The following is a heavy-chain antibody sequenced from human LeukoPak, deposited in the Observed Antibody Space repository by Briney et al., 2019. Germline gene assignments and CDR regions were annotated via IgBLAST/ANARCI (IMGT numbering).Heavy chain of an antibody. J-gene: IGHJ4*02. CDR1: GFTFSSYA. CDR3: ANTDFDY. V-gene: IGHV3-30-3*01. Sequence: GRSLRLSCAASGFTFSSYAMHWVRQAPGKGLEWVAVISYDGSNKYYADSVKGRFTISRDNSKNTLYLQMNSLRAEDTAVYYCANTDFDYWGQGTLVTVSS. CDR2: ISYDGSNK.